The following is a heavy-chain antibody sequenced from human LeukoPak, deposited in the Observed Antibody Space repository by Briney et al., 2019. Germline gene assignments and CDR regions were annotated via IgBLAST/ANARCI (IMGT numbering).Heavy chain of an antibody. CDR1: GGTFSSYA. D-gene: IGHD5-24*01. Sequence: GSSVKVSCKASGGTFSSYAISWVRQAPGQGLEWMGRIIPIFGIASYAQKFQGRVTITADKSTSTAYMELSSLRSEDTAVYYCARDGRRDGYNPGYYYYYGMDVWGQGTTVTVSS. CDR2: IIPIFGIA. J-gene: IGHJ6*02. V-gene: IGHV1-69*04. CDR3: ARDGRRDGYNPGYYYYYGMDV.